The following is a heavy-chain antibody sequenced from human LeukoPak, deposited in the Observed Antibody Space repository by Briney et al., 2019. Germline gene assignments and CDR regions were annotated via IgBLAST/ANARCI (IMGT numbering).Heavy chain of an antibody. Sequence: GGSLRLSCAASGFTFSSYWMSWVRQAPGKGLEWVANINQDGSAKHYVDSVKGRFTVSRDNAKNALYLQTNSLRAEDTAVYYCARLWGDATIFDFWGQGTLVTVSS. CDR2: INQDGSAK. J-gene: IGHJ4*02. CDR3: ARLWGDATIFDF. D-gene: IGHD5-12*01. CDR1: GFTFSSYW. V-gene: IGHV3-7*01.